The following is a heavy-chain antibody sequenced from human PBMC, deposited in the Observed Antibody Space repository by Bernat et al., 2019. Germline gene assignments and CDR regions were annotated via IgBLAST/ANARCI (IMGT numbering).Heavy chain of an antibody. CDR1: GFTFSSYD. Sequence: QVQLVESGGGVVQPGRSLRLSCAASGFTFSSYDMHWVRQAPGKGLEWVADIWSDGSNTYYADSVKGRFTISRDNSKNTLYLQMNSLRAEDTAVYYWASVACGSSTGATPMDYWGQGTPVTVSS. J-gene: IGHJ4*02. V-gene: IGHV3-33*01. CDR3: ASVACGSSTGATPMDY. D-gene: IGHD2-15*01. CDR2: IWSDGSNT.